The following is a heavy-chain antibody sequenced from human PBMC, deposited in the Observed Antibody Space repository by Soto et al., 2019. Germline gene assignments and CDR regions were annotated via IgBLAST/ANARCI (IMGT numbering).Heavy chain of an antibody. CDR1: GGSISSSSYY. V-gene: IGHV4-39*01. J-gene: IGHJ4*02. CDR2: IYYSGST. D-gene: IGHD6-6*01. Sequence: SETLSLTCTVSGGSISSSSYYWGWIRQPPGKGLEWIGSIYYSGSTYYNPSLKSRVTISVDTSKNQFSLKLSSVTAADTAVYYCARRVWAQLAPYYFDYWGQGTLVTVSS. CDR3: ARRVWAQLAPYYFDY.